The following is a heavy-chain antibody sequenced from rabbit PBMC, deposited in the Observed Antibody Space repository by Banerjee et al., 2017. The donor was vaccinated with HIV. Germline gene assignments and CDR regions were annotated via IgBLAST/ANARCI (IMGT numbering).Heavy chain of an antibody. CDR1: GFSLSNNYV. CDR3: ARSLNGNGNSNL. V-gene: IGHV1S45*01. CDR2: IYNGDGST. D-gene: IGHD2-1*01. Sequence: LQESGGGLFQPGGSLALTCKASGFSLSNNYVICWVRQAPGKGPEWIACIYNGDGSTDYASWAKGRFTISRTSSTTVTLQMTTLTAADTATYFCARSLNGNGNSNLWGQGTLVTVS. J-gene: IGHJ4*01.